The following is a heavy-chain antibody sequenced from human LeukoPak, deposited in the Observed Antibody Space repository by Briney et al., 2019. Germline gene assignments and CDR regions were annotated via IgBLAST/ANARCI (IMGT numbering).Heavy chain of an antibody. CDR3: ARDLGHFDY. D-gene: IGHD7-27*01. CDR1: GFTLRGYW. V-gene: IGHV3-33*08. CDR2: IWYDGSNK. J-gene: IGHJ4*02. Sequence: GGSLRLSCAASGFTLRGYWMHWVRQAPGKGLEWVAVIWYDGSNKYYADSVKGRFTISRDNSKNTLYLQMNSLRAEDTAVYYCARDLGHFDYWGQGTLVTVSS.